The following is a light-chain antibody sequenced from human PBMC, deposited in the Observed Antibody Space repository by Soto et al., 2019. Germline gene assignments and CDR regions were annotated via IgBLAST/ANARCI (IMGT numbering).Light chain of an antibody. Sequence: QFALTQPRSVSGSPGQSVTISCTGTSSDVGGYNYVSWYQQHPGKAPKLMIYDVSQRPSGVPDRFSGSKSGNTASLTISGLQLEDEADYYCCSYAGSHFLFGGGTKLTVL. CDR2: DVS. J-gene: IGLJ2*01. CDR1: SSDVGGYNY. CDR3: CSYAGSHFL. V-gene: IGLV2-11*01.